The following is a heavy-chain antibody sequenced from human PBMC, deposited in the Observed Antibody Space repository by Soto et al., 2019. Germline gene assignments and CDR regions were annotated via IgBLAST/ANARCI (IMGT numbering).Heavy chain of an antibody. CDR3: EKPTQSYMPKTRVLFDY. CDR2: ISASGGIT. CDR1: GVTFITYS. V-gene: IGHV3-23*01. Sequence: GGSXRLSCSASGVTFITYSMILVRHAPGKGLEWVSIISASGGITYYADSVKGRFTISRDSYKNTLYLQMNSLRVEDTAVYYCEKPTQSYMPKTRVLFDYWGQGTLVTVYS. J-gene: IGHJ4*02. D-gene: IGHD3-10*01.